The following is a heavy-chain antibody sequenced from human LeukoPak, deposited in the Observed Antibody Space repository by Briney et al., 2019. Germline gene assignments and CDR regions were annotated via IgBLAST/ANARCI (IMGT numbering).Heavy chain of an antibody. CDR3: RRVRTITFGGVIVPYGMDV. V-gene: IGHV6-1*01. CDR2: TYYRSKWYN. D-gene: IGHD3-16*02. J-gene: IGHJ6*02. Sequence: SQSLSLTCAIPGDSVSSNSAAWNWIRQSPSRGLEWLGRTYYRSKWYNDYAVSVKSRITINPDTSKNQFSLQLNSVTPEDTAVYYCRRVRTITFGGVIVPYGMDVWGQGTTVTVSS. CDR1: GDSVSSNSAA.